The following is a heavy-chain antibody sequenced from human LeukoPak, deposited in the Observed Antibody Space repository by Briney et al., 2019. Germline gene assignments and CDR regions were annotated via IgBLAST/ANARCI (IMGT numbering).Heavy chain of an antibody. D-gene: IGHD5-12*01. Sequence: GRSLSLSCAASGFTFSSYGMHWVRQAPGKGLEWVAVISYDGSNKYYADSVKGRFTISRDNSKNTLYLQMNSLRAEDTAVYYCAKEREWSGYDSYFDYWGQGTLVTVSS. CDR2: ISYDGSNK. J-gene: IGHJ4*02. CDR3: AKEREWSGYDSYFDY. V-gene: IGHV3-30*18. CDR1: GFTFSSYG.